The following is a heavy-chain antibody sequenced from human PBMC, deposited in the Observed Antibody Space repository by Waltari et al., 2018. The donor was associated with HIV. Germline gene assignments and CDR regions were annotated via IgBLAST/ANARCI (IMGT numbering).Heavy chain of an antibody. Sequence: QVQLVQSGAEVKKPGSSVKVSCKASGGTFNNYAFIWVRQAPGQGLEWMGVIIPIFNTRNYARKFQGRVTITADESTSTAYMELSSLRSEDTAVYYCARGVYYDILTGPIMGYFDYWGQGTLVTVSS. CDR1: GGTFNNYA. D-gene: IGHD3-9*01. CDR2: IIPIFNTR. J-gene: IGHJ4*02. CDR3: ARGVYYDILTGPIMGYFDY. V-gene: IGHV1-69*01.